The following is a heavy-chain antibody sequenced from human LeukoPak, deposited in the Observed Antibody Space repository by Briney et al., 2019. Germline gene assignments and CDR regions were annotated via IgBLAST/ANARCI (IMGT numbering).Heavy chain of an antibody. Sequence: ASVKVSCKASGYTFASFGITWVRQAPGQGLEWMGWINAYNGHTNYAQKLQGRVSMTTDPSTRTVYMELRSLRFDDTAVYYCARGGAFYGGNTFIFDYWGQGTLVTVSS. CDR3: ARGGAFYGGNTFIFDY. V-gene: IGHV1-18*01. J-gene: IGHJ4*02. CDR1: GYTFASFG. CDR2: INAYNGHT. D-gene: IGHD4-23*01.